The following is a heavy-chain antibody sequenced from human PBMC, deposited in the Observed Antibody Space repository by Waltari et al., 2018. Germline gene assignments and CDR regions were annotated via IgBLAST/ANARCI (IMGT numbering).Heavy chain of an antibody. CDR3: ARRRDGYNYYFDY. J-gene: IGHJ4*02. CDR1: GVTFSSYS. CDR2: ISSSSSTI. D-gene: IGHD5-12*01. Sequence: EVQLVESGGGLVQPGGSLRLSCAASGVTFSSYSVNWAPQARGKGLEWVSHISSSSSTIYYADSVKGRFTISRDNAKNSLYLQMNSLRDEDTAVYYCARRRDGYNYYFDYWGQGTLVTVSS. V-gene: IGHV3-48*02.